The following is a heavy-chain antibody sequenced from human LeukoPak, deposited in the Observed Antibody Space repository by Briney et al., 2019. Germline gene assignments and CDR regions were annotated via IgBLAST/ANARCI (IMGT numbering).Heavy chain of an antibody. CDR1: GYTFSNYD. Sequence: ASVKVSCKTSGYTFSNYDFNWVRQATGQGPEWMGWMNPDSGNTGYTLQFQGRVTMTRDTSISTAYMELSSLRSDDTAVYYCARAIRHQLLSDYWGQGTLVTVSS. CDR2: MNPDSGNT. V-gene: IGHV1-8*01. D-gene: IGHD2-2*01. CDR3: ARAIRHQLLSDY. J-gene: IGHJ4*02.